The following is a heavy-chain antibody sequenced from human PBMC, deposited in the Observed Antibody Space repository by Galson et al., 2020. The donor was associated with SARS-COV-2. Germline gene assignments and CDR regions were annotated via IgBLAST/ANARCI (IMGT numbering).Heavy chain of an antibody. CDR2: ISYDGSNK. CDR1: GFTFSSYG. Sequence: GESLKISCAASGFTFSSYGMHWVRQAPGKGLEWVAVISYDGSNKYYADSVKGRFTISRDNSKNTLYLQMNSLRAEDTAVYYCARGGLSYYDSSGYYYGFDYWGQGTLVTVSS. J-gene: IGHJ4*02. V-gene: IGHV3-30*03. D-gene: IGHD3-22*01. CDR3: ARGGLSYYDSSGYYYGFDY.